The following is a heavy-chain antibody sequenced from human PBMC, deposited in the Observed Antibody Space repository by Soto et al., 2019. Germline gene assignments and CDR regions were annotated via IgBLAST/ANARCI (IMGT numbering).Heavy chain of an antibody. J-gene: IGHJ6*02. CDR2: TSYRSKWYN. D-gene: IGHD3-16*01. V-gene: IGHV6-1*01. CDR3: SIGGRAHLVIHYIYAIDV. Sequence: SQTLSLTCAISGDSVSSNGAAWNWIRQSPSRGLEWLGRTSYRSKWYNDYAVSVKSRITINPDTSKNQFSLQLKSVTPEDTALFFCSIGGRAHLVIHYIYAIDVWGQGTTVTVSS. CDR1: GDSVSSNGAA.